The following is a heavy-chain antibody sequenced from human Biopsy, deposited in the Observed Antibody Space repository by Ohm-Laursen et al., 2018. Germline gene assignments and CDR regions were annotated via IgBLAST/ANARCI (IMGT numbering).Heavy chain of an antibody. D-gene: IGHD3-10*01. CDR3: AKGRSGGTGHGNWFDP. V-gene: IGHV3-23*01. CDR2: VTGSGRST. Sequence: SLRLSCTATGFTFSGYAMSWVRQGPEKGLEWVSVVTGSGRSTYYTDSVKGRFSISRDNSKNTLYLQMNSLRVEDTAVYYCAKGRSGGTGHGNWFDPWGQGTLVIVSS. CDR1: GFTFSGYA. J-gene: IGHJ5*02.